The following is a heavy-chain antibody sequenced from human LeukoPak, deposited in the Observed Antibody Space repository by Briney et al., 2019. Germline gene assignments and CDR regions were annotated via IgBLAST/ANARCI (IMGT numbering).Heavy chain of an antibody. CDR1: GGSISSSSYY. CDR2: IYYSGST. D-gene: IGHD3-22*01. V-gene: IGHV4-39*01. Sequence: SETLSLTCTVSGGSISSSSYYWGWIRQPPGKGLEWIGSIYYSGSTYYNPSLKSRVTISVDTSKNQFSLKLSSVTAADTAVYYCARHSYDSSGYYYHKPNYYFDYWGQGTLVTVSS. CDR3: ARHSYDSSGYYYHKPNYYFDY. J-gene: IGHJ4*02.